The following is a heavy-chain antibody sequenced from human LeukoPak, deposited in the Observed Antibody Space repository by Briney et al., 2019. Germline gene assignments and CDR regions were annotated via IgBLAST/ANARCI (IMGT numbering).Heavy chain of an antibody. J-gene: IGHJ6*03. CDR3: AKDRCSNGVGCYYYYMDV. CDR1: GVTFSSYG. D-gene: IGHD2-8*01. Sequence: GGSLRLSCAASGVTFSSYGMHWVRQAPGKGLECVAYIQYDGGNEQYADSVKGRFSIYRDSSKNILYLQMDSLRAEDTAVYYCAKDRCSNGVGCYYYYMDVWGKGTTVTISS. V-gene: IGHV3-30*02. CDR2: IQYDGGNE.